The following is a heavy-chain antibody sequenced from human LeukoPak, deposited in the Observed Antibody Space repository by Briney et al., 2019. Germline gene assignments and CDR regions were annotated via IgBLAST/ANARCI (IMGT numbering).Heavy chain of an antibody. CDR1: GGSISSSSYY. CDR3: ARPHYYGSGSYYMEAMYYFDY. D-gene: IGHD3-10*01. Sequence: PSETLSLTCTVSGGSISSSSYYWGWIRQPPGKGLEWIVSIYYSGSTYYNPSLKSRVTISVDTSKNQFSLKLSSVTAADTAVYYCARPHYYGSGSYYMEAMYYFDYWGQGTLVTVSS. J-gene: IGHJ4*02. V-gene: IGHV4-39*01. CDR2: IYYSGST.